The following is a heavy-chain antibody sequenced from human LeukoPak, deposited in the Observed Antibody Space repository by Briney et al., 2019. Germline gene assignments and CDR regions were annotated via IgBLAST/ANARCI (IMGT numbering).Heavy chain of an antibody. J-gene: IGHJ4*02. Sequence: GRSLRLSCAASGFTFSTYGMHWVRQAPGKGLEWVAVVWYDGSKKYYGGSVKGRFTVSRDNSKNMLYLQMNSLRAEDTAVYYCARDAYDSTGYYYRIYWGQGTLVTVSS. CDR1: GFTFSTYG. CDR3: ARDAYDSTGYYYRIY. V-gene: IGHV3-33*01. D-gene: IGHD3-22*01. CDR2: VWYDGSKK.